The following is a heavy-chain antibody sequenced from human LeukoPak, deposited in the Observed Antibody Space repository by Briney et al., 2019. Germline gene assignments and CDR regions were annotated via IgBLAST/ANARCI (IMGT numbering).Heavy chain of an antibody. V-gene: IGHV3-30-3*01. D-gene: IGHD3-22*01. Sequence: SYDGSNKYYADSVKGRFTISRDNSKNTLYLQMNSLRAEDAAVYYCARDRYYYDSSGYGYWGQGTLVTVSS. CDR3: ARDRYYYDSSGYGY. J-gene: IGHJ4*02. CDR2: SYDGSNK.